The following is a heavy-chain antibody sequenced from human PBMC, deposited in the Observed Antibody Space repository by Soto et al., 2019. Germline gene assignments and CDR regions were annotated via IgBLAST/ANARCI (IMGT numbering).Heavy chain of an antibody. Sequence: QVQLVQSGAEVKKPGASVKVSCKASGYTFTSYGISWVRQAPGQGLEWMGWISAYNGNTKYAQKLQGRVTMTPDTSTSTAYMELRSLTSDDTAVYYCARESTSSCHDYWGQGTLVTVSS. J-gene: IGHJ4*02. D-gene: IGHD6-13*01. CDR3: ARESTSSCHDY. V-gene: IGHV1-18*01. CDR1: GYTFTSYG. CDR2: ISAYNGNT.